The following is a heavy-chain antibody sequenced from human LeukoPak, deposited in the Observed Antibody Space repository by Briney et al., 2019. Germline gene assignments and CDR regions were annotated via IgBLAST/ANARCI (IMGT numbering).Heavy chain of an antibody. D-gene: IGHD6-13*01. CDR3: ARGTSSWYSAYFDF. Sequence: PSETLSLTCAVYGGSFSGYYWSWIRQPPGKGLEWIGDIYYSGSTNYNPSLKSRVTISVDTSKNQFSLNLSSVTAADTAMYYCARGTSSWYSAYFDFWGQGTLVTVSS. V-gene: IGHV4-59*01. CDR1: GGSFSGYY. J-gene: IGHJ4*02. CDR2: IYYSGST.